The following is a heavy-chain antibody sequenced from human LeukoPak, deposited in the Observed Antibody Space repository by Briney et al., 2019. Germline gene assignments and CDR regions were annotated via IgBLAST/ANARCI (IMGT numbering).Heavy chain of an antibody. CDR1: GFTFSSYG. J-gene: IGHJ4*02. D-gene: IGHD5-18*01. Sequence: PGGSLRLSCAASGFTFSSYGMHWVRQAPGKGLEWVAFIRYDGSNKYYADSVKGRFTISRDNSKNTLYLQMNSLRAEDTAVYYCAKSGQPWIQLWSYFDYWGQGTLVTVSS. CDR2: IRYDGSNK. V-gene: IGHV3-30*02. CDR3: AKSGQPWIQLWSYFDY.